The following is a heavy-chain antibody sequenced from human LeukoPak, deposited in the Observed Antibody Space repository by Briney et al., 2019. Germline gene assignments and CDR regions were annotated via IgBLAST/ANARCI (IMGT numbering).Heavy chain of an antibody. Sequence: PGGSLRLSCAASGYTFSSYAMSWVRQAPGKGLEWVSAISGSGGSTYYADSVKGRFTISRDNSKNTLYLQMNSLRAEDTAVYYCAKQLAYYDYGDPWGQGTLVTVSS. D-gene: IGHD4-17*01. CDR2: ISGSGGST. V-gene: IGHV3-23*01. CDR3: AKQLAYYDYGDP. CDR1: GYTFSSYA. J-gene: IGHJ5*02.